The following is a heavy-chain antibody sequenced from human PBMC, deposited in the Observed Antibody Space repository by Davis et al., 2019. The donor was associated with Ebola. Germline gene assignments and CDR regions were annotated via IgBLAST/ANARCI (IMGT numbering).Heavy chain of an antibody. CDR1: GFTVSSNY. Sequence: GGSLRLSCAASGFTVSSNYMSWFRQAPGKGLEWVSVIYSGGSTYYADSVKGRFTVSRDNSKNTLYLQMNSLRAEETAVYYCARYLTSSSLDVWGPGTTVTVSS. CDR2: IYSGGST. V-gene: IGHV3-53*01. CDR3: ARYLTSSSLDV. J-gene: IGHJ6*02. D-gene: IGHD6-6*01.